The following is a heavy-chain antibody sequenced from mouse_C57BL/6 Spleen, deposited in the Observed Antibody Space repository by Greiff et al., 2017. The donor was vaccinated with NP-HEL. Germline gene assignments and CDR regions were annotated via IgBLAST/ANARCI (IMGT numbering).Heavy chain of an antibody. CDR2: IDPSDSET. CDR1: GYTFTSYW. V-gene: IGHV1-52*01. CDR3: ARQATPWYVDV. Sequence: QVQLQQPGAELVRPGSSVKLSCKASGYTFTSYWMHWVKQRPIQGLEWIGNIDPSDSETHYNQKFKDKATLTVDKSSSTAYMQLSSLTSEDSAVYYCARQATPWYVDVWGTGTTVTVSS. D-gene: IGHD6-1*01. J-gene: IGHJ1*03.